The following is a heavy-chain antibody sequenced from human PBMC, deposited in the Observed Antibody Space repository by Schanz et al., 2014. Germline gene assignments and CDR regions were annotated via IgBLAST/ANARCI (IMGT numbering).Heavy chain of an antibody. Sequence: GQLVQSGGGLVQPGGSLRLSCAASGFKLGSYAMSWVRQAPGKGLEWVAVVCYDGSKKYYADSVKGRFTTSRDNSKNTMYLQMNSLRAEDTAVYYCVKDLQRELLRDDHYYGMDVWGQGTTVTVSS. V-gene: IGHV3-33*06. D-gene: IGHD1-26*01. CDR1: GFKLGSYA. J-gene: IGHJ6*02. CDR3: VKDLQRELLRDDHYYGMDV. CDR2: VCYDGSKK.